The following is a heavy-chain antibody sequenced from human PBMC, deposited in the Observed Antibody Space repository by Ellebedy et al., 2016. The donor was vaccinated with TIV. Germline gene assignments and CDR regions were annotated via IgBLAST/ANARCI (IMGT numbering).Heavy chain of an antibody. CDR3: AGIWFVDTPRENSDY. CDR2: IRYDGSNK. CDR1: GFTFSTYG. V-gene: IGHV3-30*02. J-gene: IGHJ4*02. Sequence: PGGSLRLSCAASGFTFSTYGMHWVRHAPGKGLEWVAYIRYDGSNKYYADSVKGRFTISRDNSKNTLFLEMNSLKAEDTAIYYCAGIWFVDTPRENSDYWGRGTLVTVSS. D-gene: IGHD3-10*01.